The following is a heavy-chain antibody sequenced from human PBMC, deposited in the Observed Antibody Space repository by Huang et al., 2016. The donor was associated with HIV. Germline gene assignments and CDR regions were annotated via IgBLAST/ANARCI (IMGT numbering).Heavy chain of an antibody. D-gene: IGHD3-10*01. J-gene: IGHJ6*03. CDR2: GSPNFGTT. CDR1: GGTFSSYA. Sequence: QVQLVQSGAEVKKPGSSVKVSCQASGGTFSSYAISWVRQAPGQGLEWMGGGSPNFGTTNHAKKFQGRVTITADESTSTAYMELSSLRSDDTAVYYCATDFIRRTPPYCSYMDVWGKGTTVTVSS. V-gene: IGHV1-69*13. CDR3: ATDFIRRTPPYCSYMDV.